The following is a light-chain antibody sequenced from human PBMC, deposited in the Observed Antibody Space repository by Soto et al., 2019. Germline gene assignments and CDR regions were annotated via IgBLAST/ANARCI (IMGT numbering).Light chain of an antibody. J-gene: IGKJ1*01. Sequence: DIQMTQSPSAMSASVGDRVTITCRASQGITNYLAWFQQKPGKVPKRLIYGASSLQSGVLSRFSGSGSGTEFTLTISSLQPADFAPYYCLQHSNYTWTFGQWTKLEIK. CDR1: QGITNY. CDR3: LQHSNYTWT. V-gene: IGKV1-17*03. CDR2: GAS.